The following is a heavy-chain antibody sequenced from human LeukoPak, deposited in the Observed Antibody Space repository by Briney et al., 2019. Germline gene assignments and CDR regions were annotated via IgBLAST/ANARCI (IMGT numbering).Heavy chain of an antibody. V-gene: IGHV1-69*05. CDR1: GGTFSSYA. Sequence: PVKVSCKASGGTFSSYAISWVRQAPGQGLEWMGRIIPIFGTANYAQKFRGRVTITTDESTSTAYMELSSLRSEDTAVYYCARESHYYYYYMDVWGKGTTVTVSS. J-gene: IGHJ6*03. CDR3: ARESHYYYYYMDV. CDR2: IIPIFGTA.